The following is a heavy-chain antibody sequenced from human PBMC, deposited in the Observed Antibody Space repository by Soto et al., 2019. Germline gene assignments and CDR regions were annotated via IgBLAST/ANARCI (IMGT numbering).Heavy chain of an antibody. V-gene: IGHV3-33*01. D-gene: IGHD1-1*01. J-gene: IGHJ5*01. CDR1: GFMFGTSG. Sequence: GGSLRLSCEASGFMFGTSGMHWVRQALGKGLEWVSGIWLDGSVRYYSDSVKGRFTISRDNSKNTLFLQMNSLRVEDTAVYFCARDASGTTSFLASWGQGTLVTVSS. CDR3: ARDASGTTSFLAS. CDR2: IWLDGSVR.